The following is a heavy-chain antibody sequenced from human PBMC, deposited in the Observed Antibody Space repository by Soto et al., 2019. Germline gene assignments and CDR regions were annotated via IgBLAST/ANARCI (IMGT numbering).Heavy chain of an antibody. Sequence: QVQLVQSGAEVKKPGASVKVSCKASGYTFTSDGISWVRQAPGQGLEWMGWISTYNGNTNYAQKLQGRVTMTTDTSTSTAYMELRSLRSDDTAVYYCASDSYYYDSSGYYEPDYWGQGTLVTVSS. CDR3: ASDSYYYDSSGYYEPDY. CDR2: ISTYNGNT. D-gene: IGHD3-22*01. CDR1: GYTFTSDG. V-gene: IGHV1-18*01. J-gene: IGHJ4*02.